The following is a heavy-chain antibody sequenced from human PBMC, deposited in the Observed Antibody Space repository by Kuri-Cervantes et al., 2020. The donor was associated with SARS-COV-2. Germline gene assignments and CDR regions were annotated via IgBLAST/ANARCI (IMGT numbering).Heavy chain of an antibody. CDR3: ARAGYDFWSGYPNYYYYGMDV. J-gene: IGHJ6*02. V-gene: IGHV3-53*01. Sequence: GGPLRPSCAASGFTVSSNYRSWVRQAPGKGLEGVSVIYSGGSTYYGDSVKGRFNISIDNSKNTLYLQMYSLRAEDTAVYYCARAGYDFWSGYPNYYYYGMDVWGQGTTVTVSS. D-gene: IGHD3-3*01. CDR2: IYSGGST. CDR1: GFTVSSNY.